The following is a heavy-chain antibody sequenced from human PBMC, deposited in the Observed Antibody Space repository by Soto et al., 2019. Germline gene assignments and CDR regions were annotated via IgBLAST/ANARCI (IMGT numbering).Heavy chain of an antibody. Sequence: PGESLKISCKGSGYSFTSYWISWVRQMPGKGLEWMGRIDPSDSYTNYSPSFQGHVTISADKSISTAYLQWSSLKASDTAMYYCARHFADTAMAHYYYYGMDVWGQGTTVTVSS. J-gene: IGHJ6*02. CDR1: GYSFTSYW. CDR3: ARHFADTAMAHYYYYGMDV. V-gene: IGHV5-10-1*01. D-gene: IGHD5-18*01. CDR2: IDPSDSYT.